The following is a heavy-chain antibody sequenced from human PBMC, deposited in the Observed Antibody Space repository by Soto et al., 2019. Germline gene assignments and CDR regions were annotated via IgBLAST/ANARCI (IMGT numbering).Heavy chain of an antibody. J-gene: IGHJ6*03. D-gene: IGHD4-4*01. CDR1: GGTFSSYA. CDR3: ARTRVTRHTVRGPSYYYYYMDV. Sequence: ASVKVSCKASGGTFSSYAISWVRQAPGQGLEWMGGIIPIFGTANYAQKFQGRVTITADESTSTAYMELSSLRSEDTAVYYCARTRVTRHTVRGPSYYYYYMDVWGKGTTVTVSS. CDR2: IIPIFGTA. V-gene: IGHV1-69*13.